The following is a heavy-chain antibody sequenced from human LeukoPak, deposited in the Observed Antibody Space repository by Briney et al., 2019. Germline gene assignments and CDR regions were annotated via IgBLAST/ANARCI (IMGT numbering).Heavy chain of an antibody. Sequence: GGSLRLSCAASEFNFRNYNMNWVRQAPGKGLEWVSSISSRSGYIYYTDSVKGRFTISRDNARNSLYLQMNSLRADDTAVYSCAIIYGRYAFDIWGQGTMVTVSS. CDR3: AIIYGRYAFDI. CDR2: ISSRSGYI. V-gene: IGHV3-21*01. J-gene: IGHJ3*02. CDR1: EFNFRNYN. D-gene: IGHD3-10*01.